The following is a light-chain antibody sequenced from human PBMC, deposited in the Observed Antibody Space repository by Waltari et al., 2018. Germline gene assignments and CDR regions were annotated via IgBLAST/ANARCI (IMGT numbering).Light chain of an antibody. CDR3: HSRDGSGVGGS. CDR1: SLRSYS. Sequence: SSELTQDPAVSVAMGQTVRITCHGASLRSYSASWYQQRPGQAPILVMYDKNNRPSGVPDRFSGSSSDDAASLTITGAQAEDEGSYYCHSRDGSGVGGSFGGGTKLTVL. J-gene: IGLJ2*01. CDR2: DKN. V-gene: IGLV3-19*01.